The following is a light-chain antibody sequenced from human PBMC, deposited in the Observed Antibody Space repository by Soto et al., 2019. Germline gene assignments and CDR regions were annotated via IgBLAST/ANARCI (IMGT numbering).Light chain of an antibody. CDR3: QQRNYWQVT. J-gene: IGKJ5*01. Sequence: EVVLTQSPVTLSLSPGERATLSCRASQSVSSYLAWYQQKPGQAPRLLIYDVSNRATGIPARFSGSGSGTDFTLTISRLEPEDFAVYYCQQRNYWQVTFGQGTRLDMK. CDR2: DVS. CDR1: QSVSSY. V-gene: IGKV3-11*01.